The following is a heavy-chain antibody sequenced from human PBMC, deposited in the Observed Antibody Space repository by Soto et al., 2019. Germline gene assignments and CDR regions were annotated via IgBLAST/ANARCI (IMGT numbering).Heavy chain of an antibody. J-gene: IGHJ5*02. V-gene: IGHV4-31*03. D-gene: IGHD3-3*01. CDR2: IYYSGST. CDR1: GGSISSGGYY. CDR3: ARGRAELFWSGRRDNWFDP. Sequence: SETLSLTCTVSGGSISSGGYYWSWVRQHPGRGLEWIGYIYYSGSTYYNPSLKSRVTISLDTSKNQFSLKLSAVTAADTAVYYCARGRAELFWSGRRDNWFDPWGQGTLVTVSS.